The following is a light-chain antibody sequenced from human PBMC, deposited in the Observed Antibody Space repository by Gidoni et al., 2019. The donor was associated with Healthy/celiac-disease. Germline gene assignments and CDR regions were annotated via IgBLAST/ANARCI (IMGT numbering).Light chain of an antibody. CDR2: DAS. J-gene: IGKJ1*01. CDR3: QQRSNWPPWT. CDR1: QSVSSY. V-gene: IGKV3-11*01. Sequence: EIVLRQSPATLSLSPGERAPLSCRASQSVSSYLAWYQQKPGQAPRLLIYDASNRATGIPARFSGSGSGTDFTLTISSLEPEDFAVYYCQQRSNWPPWTFGQGTKVEIK.